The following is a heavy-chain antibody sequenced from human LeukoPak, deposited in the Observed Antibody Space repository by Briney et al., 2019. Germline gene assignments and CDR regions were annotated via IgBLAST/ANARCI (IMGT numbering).Heavy chain of an antibody. Sequence: GGSLRLSCAASGFTVSSNYMSWVRQAPGKGLEWVSVIYSGGSTYYPGSVKGRFTISRENAKNSLYLQMNSLRAGDTAVYYCARASRAGSVRFDYWGQGTLVTVSS. CDR3: ARASRAGSVRFDY. CDR2: IYSGGST. CDR1: GFTVSSNY. V-gene: IGHV3-53*01. D-gene: IGHD6-19*01. J-gene: IGHJ4*02.